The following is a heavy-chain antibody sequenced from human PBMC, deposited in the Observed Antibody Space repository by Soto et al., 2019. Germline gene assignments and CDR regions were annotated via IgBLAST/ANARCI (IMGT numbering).Heavy chain of an antibody. CDR1: GGTFSSYA. CDR3: ARDTPGIAVAGTIDPPFAY. J-gene: IGHJ4*02. Sequence: QVQLVQSGAEVKKPGSSVKVSCKASGGTFSSYAISWVRQAPGQGLEWMGGIIPIFGTANYAQKFQGRVTITADETTSTAYMELSSLRSEDTAVYYCARDTPGIAVAGTIDPPFAYWGQGTLVTVSS. D-gene: IGHD6-19*01. V-gene: IGHV1-69*01. CDR2: IIPIFGTA.